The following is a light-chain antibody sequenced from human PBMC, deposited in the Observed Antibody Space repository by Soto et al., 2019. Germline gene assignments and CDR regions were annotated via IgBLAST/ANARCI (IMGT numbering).Light chain of an antibody. CDR2: DAS. Sequence: IQMTQSTSSLSAYVGDRVTITCQASQDIANSLNWYQQKPGKAPNLLIYDASNLETGVPSRFNGSGAGTDFTFTISSLQPEDIATYFCQHYQTLPLTFGGGTKLKIK. J-gene: IGKJ4*01. V-gene: IGKV1-33*01. CDR1: QDIANS. CDR3: QHYQTLPLT.